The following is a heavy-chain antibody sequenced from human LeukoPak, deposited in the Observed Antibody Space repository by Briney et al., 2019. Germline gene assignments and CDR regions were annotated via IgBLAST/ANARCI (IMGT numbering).Heavy chain of an antibody. D-gene: IGHD2-15*01. V-gene: IGHV1-2*02. CDR3: ARSYCSGGSCYSGRERIDY. CDR2: INPNSGGT. Sequence: GASVKVSCKASGYTFTGYYMHWVRQAPGQGLEWMGWINPNSGGTNYAQKFQGRVTMTRDTSISTAYMELSRLRSDDTAVYYCARSYCSGGSCYSGRERIDYWGQGTLVTVYS. J-gene: IGHJ4*02. CDR1: GYTFTGYY.